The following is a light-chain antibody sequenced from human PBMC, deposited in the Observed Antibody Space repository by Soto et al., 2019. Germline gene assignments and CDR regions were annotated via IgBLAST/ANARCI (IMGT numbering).Light chain of an antibody. CDR3: QQYNSYVS. V-gene: IGKV1-5*01. CDR2: NVS. Sequence: PMTQSPSTVSASVRASVTITCRADQRVYHCLAWYQQKPGKAPKLLMSNVSTLVTGVSSRFRGSGFGTEFTLASSSIQPDDFGTYYCQQYNSYVSFGHGTRV. CDR1: QRVYHC. J-gene: IGKJ3*01.